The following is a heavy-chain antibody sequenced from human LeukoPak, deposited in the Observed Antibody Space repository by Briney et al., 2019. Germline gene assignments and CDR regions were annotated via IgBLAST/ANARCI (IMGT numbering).Heavy chain of an antibody. CDR3: AGGHYPLEY. Sequence: SETLSLTCIVSVGSTNSGYWSWIRQPPGKGLEWIGLLYPSGSTNYNPSLKSRVTISVDTSRTQFSLKLSSMTAADTAVYYCAGGHYPLEYWGQGTLVTVSS. J-gene: IGHJ4*02. V-gene: IGHV4-59*01. D-gene: IGHD1-26*01. CDR2: LYPSGST. CDR1: VGSTNSGY.